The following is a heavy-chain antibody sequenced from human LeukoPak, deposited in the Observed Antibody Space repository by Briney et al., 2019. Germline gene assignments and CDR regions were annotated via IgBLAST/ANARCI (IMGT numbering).Heavy chain of an antibody. D-gene: IGHD3-9*01. J-gene: IGHJ5*02. Sequence: ASVKVSCKASGGTFSSYAISWVRQAPGQGLEWMGRIIPILGIANYAQKFQGRVTITADKSTSTAYMELSSLRSEDTAVYYCARGSYYDILTGYSSNWFDPWGQGTLVTVFS. CDR3: ARGSYYDILTGYSSNWFDP. CDR2: IIPILGIA. V-gene: IGHV1-69*04. CDR1: GGTFSSYA.